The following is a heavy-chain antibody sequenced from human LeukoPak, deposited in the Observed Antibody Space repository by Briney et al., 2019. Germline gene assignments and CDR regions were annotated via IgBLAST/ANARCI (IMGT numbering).Heavy chain of an antibody. CDR3: ARASGVVVPAAGGL. Sequence: SETLSLTCTVSGGSISSYYWNWIRQPPGKGLEWIGYIYHSGSTYYNPSLKSRVTISVDRSKNQFSLKLSSVTAADTAVYYCARASGVVVPAAGGLWGQGTLVTVSS. J-gene: IGHJ4*02. CDR2: IYHSGST. D-gene: IGHD2-2*01. CDR1: GGSISSYY. V-gene: IGHV4-59*12.